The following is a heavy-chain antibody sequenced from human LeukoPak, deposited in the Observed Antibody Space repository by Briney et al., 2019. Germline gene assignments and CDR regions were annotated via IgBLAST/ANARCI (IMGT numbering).Heavy chain of an antibody. J-gene: IGHJ4*02. CDR1: GGSFSGYY. V-gene: IGHV4-34*01. D-gene: IGHD3-22*01. CDR2: INHSGST. CDR3: ASSGDYDSVWVKRPVRRLAFDY. Sequence: PSETLSLTCAVYGGSFSGYYWSWLRQPPGKGLEWIGEINHSGSTNYNPSLKSRVTISVDTSKNQFSLKLSSVTAADTAVYYCASSGDYDSVWVKRPVRRLAFDYWGQGTLVTVSS.